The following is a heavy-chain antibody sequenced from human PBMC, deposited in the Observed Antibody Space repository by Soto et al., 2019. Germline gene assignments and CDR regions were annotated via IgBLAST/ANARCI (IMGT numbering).Heavy chain of an antibody. CDR2: LTGSGTGA. Sequence: EVHLLESGGGLVHPGESLRLSCGASGFTFSSCVMTWVRQAPGKGLEWVSCLTGSGTGAYYADSVKGRFTISRDNSKNIVYLQMNKLRAEDTGVDYCAKSLIKGMWYAEGWGQGNMVTVYS. CDR1: GFTFSSCV. D-gene: IGHD2-15*01. CDR3: AKSLIKGMWYAEG. V-gene: IGHV3-23*01. J-gene: IGHJ4*02.